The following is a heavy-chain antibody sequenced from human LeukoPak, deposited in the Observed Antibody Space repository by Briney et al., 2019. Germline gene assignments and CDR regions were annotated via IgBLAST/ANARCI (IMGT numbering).Heavy chain of an antibody. Sequence: ASVKVSCKASGYTFTDYYMHWVRQAPGQGLEWMGWINPNSGGTNYAQKFQGRVTMTRDTSISTAYMELSRLRSDDTAVYYCARGVDCSSTSCYNHYYYMDVWGKGTTVTVSS. CDR2: INPNSGGT. J-gene: IGHJ6*03. D-gene: IGHD2-2*02. CDR1: GYTFTDYY. V-gene: IGHV1-2*02. CDR3: ARGVDCSSTSCYNHYYYMDV.